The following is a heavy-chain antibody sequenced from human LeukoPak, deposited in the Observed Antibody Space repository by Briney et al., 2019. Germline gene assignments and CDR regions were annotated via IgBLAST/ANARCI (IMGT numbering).Heavy chain of an antibody. CDR3: ARELVRYYGSGSYPNWFDP. Sequence: ESLRLSCAASGFTFSTYWMHWVRQAPGKGLEWIGYIYYSGSTNYNPSLKSRVTISVDTSKNQFSLKLSSVTAADTAVYYCARELVRYYGSGSYPNWFDPWGQGTLVTVSS. CDR1: GFTFSTYW. D-gene: IGHD3-10*01. CDR2: IYYSGST. J-gene: IGHJ5*02. V-gene: IGHV4-59*01.